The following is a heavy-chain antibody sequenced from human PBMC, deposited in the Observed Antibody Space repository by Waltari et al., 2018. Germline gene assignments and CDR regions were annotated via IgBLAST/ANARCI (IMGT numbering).Heavy chain of an antibody. J-gene: IGHJ6*02. D-gene: IGHD3-3*01. CDR2: ITTTSNTI. CDR1: TPTFKNYE. Sequence: QLVESGGGLVQPGGSLRLSCAASTPTFKNYELSWVRQAPGKGLEWLSYITTTSNTIYYTDSVRGRFTISRDNVKNSLFLQMHGLGADDSAIDYCAGSRFLETRYGMDVWGQGTTVTVSS. V-gene: IGHV3-48*03. CDR3: AGSRFLETRYGMDV.